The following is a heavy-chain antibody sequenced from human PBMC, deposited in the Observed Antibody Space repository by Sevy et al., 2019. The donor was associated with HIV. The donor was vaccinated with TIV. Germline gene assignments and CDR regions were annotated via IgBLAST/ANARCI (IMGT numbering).Heavy chain of an antibody. CDR3: AREVEVYSDSSCWDWYFDL. J-gene: IGHJ2*01. Sequence: GGSLRLSCAVSGITVSSNYMGWVRQAPGKGLQWVSGIFASSNTHFADSVKGGFSISRDNSKNTLSLQMNSLSAEDTAVYYCAREVEVYSDSSCWDWYFDLWGRGTLVTVSS. D-gene: IGHD3-22*01. CDR2: IFASSNT. CDR1: GITVSSNY. V-gene: IGHV3-66*01.